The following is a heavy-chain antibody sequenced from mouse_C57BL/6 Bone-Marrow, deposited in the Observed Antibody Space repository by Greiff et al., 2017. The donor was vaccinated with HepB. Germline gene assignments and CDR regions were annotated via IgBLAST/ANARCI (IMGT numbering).Heavy chain of an antibody. CDR2: ISYSGST. CDR3: AREVYDGYWYFDV. J-gene: IGHJ1*03. D-gene: IGHD2-3*01. Sequence: EVQGVESGPGLAKPSQTLSLTCSVTGYSITSDYWNWIRKFPGNKLEYMGYISYSGSTYYNPSLKSRISITRDTSKNQYYLQLNSVTTEDTATYYCAREVYDGYWYFDVWGTGTTVTVSS. CDR1: GYSITSDY. V-gene: IGHV3-8*01.